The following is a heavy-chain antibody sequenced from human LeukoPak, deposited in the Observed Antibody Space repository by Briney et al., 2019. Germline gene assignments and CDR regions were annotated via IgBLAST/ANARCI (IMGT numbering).Heavy chain of an antibody. J-gene: IGHJ4*02. D-gene: IGHD3-10*01. CDR2: ISSSGSTI. CDR1: GFTCSDYY. V-gene: IGHV3-11*04. Sequence: PSVSLTFSCAASGFTCSDYYMSWIRQAPGKGLEWVSYISSSGSTIYYADSVKGRFTISRDNAKNSLYLQMNSLRAEDTVVYYCARSVRGVFDYWGQGTLVTVSS. CDR3: ARSVRGVFDY.